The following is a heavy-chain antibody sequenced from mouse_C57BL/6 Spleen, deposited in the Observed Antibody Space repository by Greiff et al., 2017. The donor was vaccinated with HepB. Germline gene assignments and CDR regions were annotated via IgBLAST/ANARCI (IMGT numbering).Heavy chain of an antibody. CDR1: GYTFTDYE. V-gene: IGHV1-15*01. J-gene: IGHJ2*01. Sequence: VQLQQSGAELVRPGASVTLSCKASGYTFTDYEMHWVKQTPVHGLEWIGAIDPETGGTAYNQKFKGKAILTADKSSSTAYMELRRLTSEDSAVYYCTREKGLLLYYFDYWGQGTTLTVSS. CDR2: IDPETGGT. D-gene: IGHD1-1*01. CDR3: TREKGLLLYYFDY.